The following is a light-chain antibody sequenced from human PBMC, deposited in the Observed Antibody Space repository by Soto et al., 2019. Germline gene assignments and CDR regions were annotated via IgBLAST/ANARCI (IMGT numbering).Light chain of an antibody. Sequence: QSALTQPASVSGSPGQSITISCTGTSSDVGSYNLVSWYQQHPGKAPKLMIYEGSKRPPGVSNRFSGSKSGNTASLTISGLQAEDEADYYCCSYAGSSTLVVFGGGTQLTVL. CDR3: CSYAGSSTLVV. J-gene: IGLJ2*01. V-gene: IGLV2-23*01. CDR1: SSDVGSYNL. CDR2: EGS.